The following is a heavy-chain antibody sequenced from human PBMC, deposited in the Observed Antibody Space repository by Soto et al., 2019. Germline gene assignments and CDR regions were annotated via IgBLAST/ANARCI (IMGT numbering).Heavy chain of an antibody. V-gene: IGHV3-30-3*01. Sequence: VQLVESGGGVVQPGRSLRLSCAASGFTFISYAMHWVRQAPGKGLEWVAVISFDGSTEYYADSVKGRFTSSRDNSKNTVYLQMNSLRSEDTAVYYCARSRHGSGSYTHFYYGLDVWGQGTTVTVSS. CDR3: ARSRHGSGSYTHFYYGLDV. D-gene: IGHD3-10*01. CDR2: ISFDGSTE. J-gene: IGHJ6*02. CDR1: GFTFISYA.